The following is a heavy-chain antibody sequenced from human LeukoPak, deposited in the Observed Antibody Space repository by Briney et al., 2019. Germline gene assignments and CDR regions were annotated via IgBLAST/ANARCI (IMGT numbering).Heavy chain of an antibody. CDR1: GGSITSNYW. CDR2: IHHNGGT. Sequence: SETLSLTCAVSGGSITSNYWWSWVRQPPGKGLEWIGEIHHNGGTNYNPSLKSRVTMSVDTSKNQFSLKLSSVTAADTAVYYCARDRSWAASGTMSAFDIWGQGTMVTVSS. J-gene: IGHJ3*02. V-gene: IGHV4-4*02. D-gene: IGHD3-10*01. CDR3: ARDRSWAASGTMSAFDI.